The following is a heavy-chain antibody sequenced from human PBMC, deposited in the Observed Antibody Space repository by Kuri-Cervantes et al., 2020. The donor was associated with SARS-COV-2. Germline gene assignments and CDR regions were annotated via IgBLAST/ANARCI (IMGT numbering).Heavy chain of an antibody. CDR2: IRSKANSYAT. D-gene: IGHD3-3*01. CDR1: GFTFSVSA. CDR3: TSRTIDV. J-gene: IGHJ6*02. Sequence: GESQETSCAASGFTFSVSAMHLVRQASGEGLEWVGRIRSKANSYATAYAASVIGRFTISRDDSKNTAYLQMNSLKTEDTAVYYCTSRTIDVWGQGTTVTVSS. V-gene: IGHV3-73*01.